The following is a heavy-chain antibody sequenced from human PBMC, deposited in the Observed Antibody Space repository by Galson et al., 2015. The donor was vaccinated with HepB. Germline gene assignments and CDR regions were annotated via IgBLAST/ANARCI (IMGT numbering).Heavy chain of an antibody. CDR1: GYSFTSYW. CDR2: IYPGDSDT. V-gene: IGHV5-51*03. J-gene: IGHJ3*02. Sequence: QSGAEVKKPGESLKISCKGSGYSFTSYWIGWVRQMPGKGLEWMGIIYPGDSDTRYSPSFQGQVTISADKSIRTAYLQWSSLKASDTAMYYCARLFLREEWLPTGNDAFDIWGQGTMVTVSS. D-gene: IGHD3-3*01. CDR3: ARLFLREEWLPTGNDAFDI.